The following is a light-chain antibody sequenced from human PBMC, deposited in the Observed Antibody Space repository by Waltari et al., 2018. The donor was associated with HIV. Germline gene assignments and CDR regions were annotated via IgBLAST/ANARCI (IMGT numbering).Light chain of an antibody. CDR1: SSNLGAGYY. J-gene: IGLJ3*02. CDR2: ANT. Sequence: QSVLTQPPSVSGAPGQRVTISCTGSSSNLGAGYYVHWYQQHPGAAPKLLIFANTNRPSGGLDRVSGSKSGTSASLAITGGQAEDEAVYYCQSYDSSLSEGVFGGGTKLAVL. V-gene: IGLV1-40*01. CDR3: QSYDSSLSEGV.